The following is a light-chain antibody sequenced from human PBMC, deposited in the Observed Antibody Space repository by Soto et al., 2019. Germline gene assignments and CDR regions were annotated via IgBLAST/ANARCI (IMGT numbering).Light chain of an antibody. Sequence: EIVLTQSPATLSLSPGERATLSCRASQSVSSYLAWYQQKPGQAPRLLIYDASSRATGIPARFSGSGSGTEFNMTISSLQSEDFAVYYCQQYNNWPPQITFGQGTRLEI. CDR2: DAS. V-gene: IGKV3D-15*01. J-gene: IGKJ5*01. CDR1: QSVSSY. CDR3: QQYNNWPPQIT.